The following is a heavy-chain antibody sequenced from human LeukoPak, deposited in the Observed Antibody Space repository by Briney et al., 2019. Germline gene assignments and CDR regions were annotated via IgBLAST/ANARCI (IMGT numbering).Heavy chain of an antibody. V-gene: IGHV1-69*05. CDR1: GGTFSSYA. Sequence: GASVKVSCKASGGTFSSYAISWVRQAPGQGLEWMGGIIPIFGKANYAQKFQGRVTITTDESTSTAYMELSSLRSEDTAVYNCATPHFYYSSGYFFFDCWGQGTLVTVSS. D-gene: IGHD3-22*01. J-gene: IGHJ4*02. CDR2: IIPIFGKA. CDR3: ATPHFYYSSGYFFFDC.